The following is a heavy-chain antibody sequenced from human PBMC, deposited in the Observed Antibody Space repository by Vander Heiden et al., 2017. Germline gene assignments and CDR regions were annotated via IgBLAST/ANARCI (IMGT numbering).Heavy chain of an antibody. V-gene: IGHV4-39*01. J-gene: IGHJ4*02. CDR2: IYYSGST. Sequence: QLQLQEPGPGLVKPSETLSLTCTVPGGSISSSSHYWGWIRQPPGKGLEWIGSIYYSGSTYYNPSLKSRVTISVDTSKNQFSLKLSSVTAADTAVYYCARLPGYSYGNDYWGQGTLVTVSS. CDR3: ARLPGYSYGNDY. CDR1: GGSISSSSHY. D-gene: IGHD5-18*01.